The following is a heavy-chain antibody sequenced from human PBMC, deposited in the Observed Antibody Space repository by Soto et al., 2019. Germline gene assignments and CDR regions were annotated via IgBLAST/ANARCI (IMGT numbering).Heavy chain of an antibody. CDR2: INHSGST. J-gene: IGHJ5*02. V-gene: IGHV4-34*01. CDR3: ARGQLRYFDWLYGGDWFDP. Sequence: QVQLQQWGAGLLKPSETLSLTCAVYGGSFSGYYWSWIRQPPGKGLEWIGEINHSGSTNYNPSLKSRATISVDTSKNQFSLKLRSVTAADTAVYYCARGQLRYFDWLYGGDWFDPWGQGTLVTVSS. CDR1: GGSFSGYY. D-gene: IGHD3-9*01.